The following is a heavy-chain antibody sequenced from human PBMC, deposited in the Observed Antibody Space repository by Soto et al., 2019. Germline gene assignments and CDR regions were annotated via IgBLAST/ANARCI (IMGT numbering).Heavy chain of an antibody. CDR1: GFTFSSYG. CDR3: ARDPTPKQLVLYYFDY. D-gene: IGHD6-6*01. J-gene: IGHJ4*02. CDR2: IWYDGSNK. V-gene: IGHV3-33*01. Sequence: QVQLVESGGGVVQPGRSLRLSCAASGFTFSSYGMHWVRQAPGKGLEWVAVIWYDGSNKYYADSVKGRFTISRDNSKNTLYLQMNSLRAEATAVYYCARDPTPKQLVLYYFDYWGQGTLVTVSS.